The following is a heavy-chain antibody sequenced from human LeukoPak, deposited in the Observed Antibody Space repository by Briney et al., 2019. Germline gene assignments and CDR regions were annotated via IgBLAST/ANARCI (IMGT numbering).Heavy chain of an antibody. J-gene: IGHJ6*02. Sequence: GASVKVSCKASGYTFTGYYMHWVRQAPGQRLEWMGWINPNSGGTNYAQKFQGRVTMTRDTSISTAYMELSRLRSDDTAVYYCARDRCSGGSCYSGYYGMDVWGQGTTVTVSS. V-gene: IGHV1-2*02. CDR3: ARDRCSGGSCYSGYYGMDV. D-gene: IGHD2-15*01. CDR1: GYTFTGYY. CDR2: INPNSGGT.